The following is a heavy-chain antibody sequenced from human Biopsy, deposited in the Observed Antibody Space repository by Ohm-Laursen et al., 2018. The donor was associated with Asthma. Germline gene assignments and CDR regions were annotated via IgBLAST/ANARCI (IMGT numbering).Heavy chain of an antibody. CDR3: ARASVAASSNWFDP. Sequence: SQTLSLTCPVSGGSINNFYWSWIRQPPGKGLESIGHVYYSGSTNYNPSLKSRVTISIDAPKNQFSLKLSSVTAADTAVYYCARASVAASSNWFDPWGQGTLVTVSS. V-gene: IGHV4-59*08. J-gene: IGHJ5*02. D-gene: IGHD6-19*01. CDR2: VYYSGST. CDR1: GGSINNFY.